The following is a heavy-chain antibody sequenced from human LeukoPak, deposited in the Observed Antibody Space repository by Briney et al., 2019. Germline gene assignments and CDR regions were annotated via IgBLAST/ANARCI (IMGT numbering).Heavy chain of an antibody. D-gene: IGHD3-22*01. CDR1: GFSFKSYA. J-gene: IGHJ4*02. Sequence: GGSLRLSCAASGFSFKSYAMSWVRQAPGKGLEWVSAISGGGEMTYYADSVKGRFIISRDNANNTVSLQASSLRPEDTAVYYCAKDRMRDSSGSCFHWGQGIQVAVSS. CDR3: AKDRMRDSSGSCFH. V-gene: IGHV3-23*01. CDR2: ISGGGEMT.